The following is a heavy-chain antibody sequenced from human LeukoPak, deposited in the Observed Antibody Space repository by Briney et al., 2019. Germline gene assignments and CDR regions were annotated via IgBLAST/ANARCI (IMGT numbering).Heavy chain of an antibody. CDR2: IYYSGST. CDR3: ARDRRDSSGYHDSFDY. D-gene: IGHD3-22*01. J-gene: IGHJ4*02. V-gene: IGHV4-59*11. CDR1: GGSISSHY. Sequence: SETLSLTCTVSGGSISSHYWSWLRQPPGKGLEWLGYIYYSGSTTYNPSPKSRVTISVDTSKNQFSLKLSSVTAADTAVYYCARDRRDSSGYHDSFDYWGQGTLVTVSA.